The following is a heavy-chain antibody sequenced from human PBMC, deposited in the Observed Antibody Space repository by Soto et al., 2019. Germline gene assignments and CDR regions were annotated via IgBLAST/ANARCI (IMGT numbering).Heavy chain of an antibody. CDR2: INHSGST. Sequence: SETLSLTCAVYGGSFSGYYWSWIRQPPGKGLEWIGEINHSGSTNYNPSLKSRVTISVDTSKNQFSLKLSSVTAADTAVYYCARESDDGSYSAYWGQGTLVTGSS. CDR1: GGSFSGYY. CDR3: ARESDDGSYSAY. J-gene: IGHJ4*02. D-gene: IGHD1-26*01. V-gene: IGHV4-34*01.